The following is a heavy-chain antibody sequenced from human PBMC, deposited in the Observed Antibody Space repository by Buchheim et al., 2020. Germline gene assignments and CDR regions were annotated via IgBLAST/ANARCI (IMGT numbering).Heavy chain of an antibody. V-gene: IGHV4-31*03. J-gene: IGHJ6*02. Sequence: QVQLQESGPGLVKPSQTLSLTCTVSGGSISSGGYYWSWIRQHPGKGLEWIGYIYYSGSTYYNPSLKSRVSISVDTSKNQLSLKLSSVTAADTAVYYCARAYYDFWSGYLPGDYGMDVWGQGTT. CDR2: IYYSGST. CDR3: ARAYYDFWSGYLPGDYGMDV. CDR1: GGSISSGGYY. D-gene: IGHD3-3*01.